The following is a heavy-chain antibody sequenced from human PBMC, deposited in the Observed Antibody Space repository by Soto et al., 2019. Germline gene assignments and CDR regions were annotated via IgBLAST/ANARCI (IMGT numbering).Heavy chain of an antibody. CDR1: GGTFSSYT. CDR2: IIPILGIA. Sequence: SVKVSSKASGGTFSSYTISWVRQAPGQGLEWMGRIIPILGIANYAQKFQGRVTITADKSTSTAYMELSSLRSEDTAVYYCARDTVIAAAGTHFQHWGQGTLVTVSS. CDR3: ARDTVIAAAGTHFQH. J-gene: IGHJ1*01. D-gene: IGHD6-13*01. V-gene: IGHV1-69*04.